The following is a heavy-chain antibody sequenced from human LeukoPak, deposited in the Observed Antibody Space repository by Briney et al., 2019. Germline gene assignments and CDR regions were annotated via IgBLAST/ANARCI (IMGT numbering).Heavy chain of an antibody. D-gene: IGHD3-9*01. Sequence: LTGGSLRLSCAASGFTFSYYWMSWVRQAPGRGREWVATIKDDGSERYYVDSVKGRFTISGDNAKKSLYLQMNSLRAEDTAVYYCATAPGGYCDSLTGYYNTQIDYWGQGALVTVSS. CDR3: ATAPGGYCDSLTGYYNTQIDY. CDR2: IKDDGSER. J-gene: IGHJ4*02. CDR1: GFTFSYYW. V-gene: IGHV3-7*01.